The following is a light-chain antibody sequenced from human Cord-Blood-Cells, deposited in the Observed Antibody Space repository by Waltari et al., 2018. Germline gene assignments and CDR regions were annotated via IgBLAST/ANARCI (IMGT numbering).Light chain of an antibody. CDR2: GAS. Sequence: EIVLTQSPGTLSLSPGESATLSCRASQSVSSSYLAWYQQKPGQAPRPLIYGASSRATGIPDRFSGSGSGTDFTLTISRLEPEDFAVYYCQQYGSSPVTFGQGTKLEIK. CDR3: QQYGSSPVT. J-gene: IGKJ2*01. V-gene: IGKV3-20*01. CDR1: QSVSSSY.